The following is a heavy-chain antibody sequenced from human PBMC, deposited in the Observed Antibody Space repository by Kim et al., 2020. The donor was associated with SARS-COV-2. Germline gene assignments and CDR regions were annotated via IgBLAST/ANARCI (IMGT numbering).Heavy chain of an antibody. CDR3: ANYLKKYCTNGVCLYYYGMDV. J-gene: IGHJ6*02. V-gene: IGHV3-23*01. CDR1: GFTFSSYA. CDR2: ISGSGGST. D-gene: IGHD2-8*01. Sequence: GGSLRLSCAASGFTFSSYAMSWVRQAPGKGLEWVSAISGSGGSTYYADSVKGRFTISRDNSKNTLYLQMNSLRAEDTAVYYCANYLKKYCTNGVCLYYYGMDVWGQGTTVTVSS.